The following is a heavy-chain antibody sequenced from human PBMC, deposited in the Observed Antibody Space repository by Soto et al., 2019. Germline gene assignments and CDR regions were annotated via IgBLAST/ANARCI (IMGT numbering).Heavy chain of an antibody. CDR3: AHRLNSGREWEIPTDDAFDI. D-gene: IGHD1-26*01. V-gene: IGHV2-5*01. CDR2: IYWNDDK. CDR1: GFSLSTSGVG. J-gene: IGHJ3*02. Sequence: SGPTLVNPTQTLTLTCTFSGFSLSTSGVGVGWIRQPPGKALEWLALIYWNDDKRYSPSLKSRLTITKDTSKNQVVLTMTNMDPVDTATYYCAHRLNSGREWEIPTDDAFDIWGQGTMVTVSS.